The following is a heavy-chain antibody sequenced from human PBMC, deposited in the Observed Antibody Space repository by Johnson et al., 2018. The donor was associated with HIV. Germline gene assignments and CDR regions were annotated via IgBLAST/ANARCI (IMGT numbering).Heavy chain of an antibody. Sequence: QVQLVESGGGVVRPGGSLRLSCAASGLTFSDYDMSWIRQAPGKGLEWVSYISSSGSTIYYADSVEGRFTISRDNAKNSLYLQMNSLSAEDTAVYFCAREMVAAKDAFDIWGQGTMVTVSS. D-gene: IGHD2-15*01. CDR2: ISSSGSTI. V-gene: IGHV3-11*04. CDR1: GLTFSDYD. CDR3: AREMVAAKDAFDI. J-gene: IGHJ3*02.